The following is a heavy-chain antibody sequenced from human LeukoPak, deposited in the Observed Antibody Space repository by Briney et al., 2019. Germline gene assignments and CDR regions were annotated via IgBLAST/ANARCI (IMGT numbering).Heavy chain of an antibody. D-gene: IGHD5-18*01. Sequence: SETLSLTCTVSGGSMNTYYWTWIRQTAGGGLEWIGQVHSSVGTTYNPSLRSRVSLSLDTSKNHFSLRLASVTAADTAVYFCARKRDHGYSYGHVLDFWGQGIPVTVSS. J-gene: IGHJ4*02. CDR3: ARKRDHGYSYGHVLDF. V-gene: IGHV4-4*07. CDR1: GGSMNTYY. CDR2: VHSSVGT.